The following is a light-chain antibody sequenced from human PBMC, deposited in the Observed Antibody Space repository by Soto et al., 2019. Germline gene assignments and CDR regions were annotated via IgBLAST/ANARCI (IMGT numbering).Light chain of an antibody. Sequence: DIQMTQSPSTLSASVGDRVTITCRASQSISSWLAWYQQKPGKAPKLLIYAASSLQSGVPSRFSGSGSGTDFTLTIRRLEPEDFAVYYCQQYGSSPRTFGQGTKVDIK. V-gene: IGKV1-5*01. J-gene: IGKJ1*01. CDR2: AAS. CDR1: QSISSW. CDR3: QQYGSSPRT.